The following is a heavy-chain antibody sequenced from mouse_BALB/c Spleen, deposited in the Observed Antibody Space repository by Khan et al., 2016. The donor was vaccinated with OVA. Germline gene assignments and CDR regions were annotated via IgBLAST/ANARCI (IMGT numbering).Heavy chain of an antibody. J-gene: IGHJ3*01. CDR3: ADHLSVSFAY. V-gene: IGHV5-6*01. CDR2: ISSGGDST. Sequence: EVQLVESGGDLVKPGGSLKLSCAASGFTFSSYSMSWVRQTPDKRLEWVASISSGGDSTYYPDSVKGRFTISRDNAKNPLYMQLSTLKSEDTAMYYWADHLSVSFAYWGQGTLVTVSA. CDR1: GFTFSSYS.